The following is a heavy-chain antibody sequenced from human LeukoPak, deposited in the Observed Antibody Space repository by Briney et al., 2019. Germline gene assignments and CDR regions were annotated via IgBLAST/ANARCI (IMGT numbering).Heavy chain of an antibody. V-gene: IGHV3-15*01. CDR1: GFTFSNAW. J-gene: IGHJ3*02. D-gene: IGHD1-26*01. CDR2: IKSKTDSGTT. CDR3: TAMELLGDAFDI. Sequence: GGSLRLSCAASGFTFSNAWMSWVRQAPGKGLEWVGRIKSKTDSGTTDYAAPVKGRFTISRDDSKNTLYLQMNSLKTEDTAVYYCTAMELLGDAFDIWGQGTMVTVSS.